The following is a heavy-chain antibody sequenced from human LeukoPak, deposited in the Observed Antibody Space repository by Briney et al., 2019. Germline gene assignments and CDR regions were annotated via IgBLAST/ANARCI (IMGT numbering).Heavy chain of an antibody. CDR3: ARGFWSGYYYWDY. J-gene: IGHJ4*02. CDR1: GGSISCYY. D-gene: IGHD3-3*01. CDR2: IYYSGST. V-gene: IGHV4-59*01. Sequence: PSETLSLTCTVSGGSISCYYWSWIRQPPGKGLEWIGYIYYSGSTNYNPSLKSRVTISVDTSKNQFSLKLSSVTAADTAMYYCARGFWSGYYYWDYWGQGTLVTVSS.